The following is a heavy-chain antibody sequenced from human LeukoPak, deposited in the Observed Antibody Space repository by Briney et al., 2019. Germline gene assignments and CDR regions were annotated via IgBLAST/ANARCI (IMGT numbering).Heavy chain of an antibody. D-gene: IGHD2-15*01. CDR2: ISGSGGNT. Sequence: PGASLRLSCAASGFTFSSYAVSGVRQAPGKGVEWVSAISGSGGNTYYADSVKGRFTISRDNSKNTLYLQMNTLRVEDTAVYYCAKDEEVVDFDYWGQGTLVTVSS. CDR1: GFTFSSYA. V-gene: IGHV3-23*01. J-gene: IGHJ4*02. CDR3: AKDEEVVDFDY.